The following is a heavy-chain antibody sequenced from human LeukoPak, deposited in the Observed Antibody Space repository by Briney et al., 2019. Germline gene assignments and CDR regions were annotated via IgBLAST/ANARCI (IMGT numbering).Heavy chain of an antibody. J-gene: IGHJ5*02. CDR1: GGSINNYY. V-gene: IGHV4-4*09. D-gene: IGHD3-9*01. CDR3: ARGFDGVAGWFDP. CDR2: ISHRGST. Sequence: SETLSLTCTVSGGSINNYYWSWIRQPPGKGMEWIGYISHRGSTKYNLSLKRRITMSVDTSKNQFSLKMSSVIATDTSVYYCARGFDGVAGWFDPWGQGTLVTVSS.